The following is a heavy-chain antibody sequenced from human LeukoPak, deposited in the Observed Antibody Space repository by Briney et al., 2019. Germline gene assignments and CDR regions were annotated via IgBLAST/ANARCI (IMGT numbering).Heavy chain of an antibody. J-gene: IGHJ5*02. D-gene: IGHD6-13*01. CDR3: ARSSSWYFDWFDP. CDR1: GFTFSRSA. Sequence: GGSLRLSCAASGFTFSRSAMHWVRQAPGKGLQWVAVISYDGSNKYYADSVKGRFTISRDNSKNTLYLQMNSLRAEDTAVYYCARSSSWYFDWFDPWGQGTLVTVSS. V-gene: IGHV3-30*14. CDR2: ISYDGSNK.